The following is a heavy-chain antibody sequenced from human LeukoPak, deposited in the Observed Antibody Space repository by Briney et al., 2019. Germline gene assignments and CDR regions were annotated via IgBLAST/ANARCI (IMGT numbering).Heavy chain of an antibody. D-gene: IGHD3-22*01. V-gene: IGHV3-48*04. CDR1: GFTFSSYS. Sequence: GGSLRLSCAASGFTFSSYSMNWVRQAPGKGLEWVSYISSSGSTIYYADSVKGRFTISRDNAKNTLYLQMNSLRAEDTAVYYCAKDLSHMYYYDSSGYSYYFDYWGQGTLVTVSS. J-gene: IGHJ4*02. CDR3: AKDLSHMYYYDSSGYSYYFDY. CDR2: ISSSGSTI.